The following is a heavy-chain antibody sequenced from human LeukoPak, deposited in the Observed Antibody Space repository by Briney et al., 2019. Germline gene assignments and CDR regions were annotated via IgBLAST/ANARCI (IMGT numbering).Heavy chain of an antibody. Sequence: PGGSLRLSCAASGFTFSSYYMSWVRQAPGKGLEWVSVISGSGDDTYYGDSVKGRFTISRDNSKNTLYLQMNSLRAEDTAVYYCAKVIDSYASLDYWGQGTLVTVSS. CDR1: GFTFSSYY. D-gene: IGHD5-18*01. CDR3: AKVIDSYASLDY. J-gene: IGHJ4*02. V-gene: IGHV3-23*01. CDR2: ISGSGDDT.